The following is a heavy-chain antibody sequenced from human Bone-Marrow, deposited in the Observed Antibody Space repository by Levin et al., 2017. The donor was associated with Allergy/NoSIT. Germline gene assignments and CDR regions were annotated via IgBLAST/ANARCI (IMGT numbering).Heavy chain of an antibody. V-gene: IGHV3-30*18. CDR2: ISYDGSNK. CDR3: AKDGDGYSGYDFGGGYFDY. CDR1: GFTFSSYG. J-gene: IGHJ4*02. D-gene: IGHD5-12*01. Sequence: GGSLRLSCAASGFTFSSYGMHWVRQAPGKGLEWVAVISYDGSNKYYADSVKGRFTISRDNSKNTLYLQMNSLRAEDTAVYYCAKDGDGYSGYDFGGGYFDYWGQGTLVTVSS.